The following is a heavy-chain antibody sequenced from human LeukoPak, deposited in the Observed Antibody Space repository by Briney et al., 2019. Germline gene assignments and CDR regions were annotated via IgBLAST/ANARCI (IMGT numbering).Heavy chain of an antibody. Sequence: PGGSLSLSWAASGRTFSSHGMSWVRHQPGKGREWVLVFYGGGSGYYYADAVRGRFTTSRDNSKNTVYLKMNSLRDEDTAVYYCAKSATAVTSNFDYWGQGTLVTVSS. CDR1: GRTFSSHG. D-gene: IGHD4-17*01. CDR3: AKSATAVTSNFDY. V-gene: IGHV3-23*03. CDR2: FYGGGSGY. J-gene: IGHJ4*02.